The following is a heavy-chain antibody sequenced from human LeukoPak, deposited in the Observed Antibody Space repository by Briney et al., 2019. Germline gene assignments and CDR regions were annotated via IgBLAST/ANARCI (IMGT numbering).Heavy chain of an antibody. J-gene: IGHJ4*02. Sequence: PGGSLRLSCAASGFTFISYWMHWVRQAPGKGLVWVSSINTEGSNTKYADSVKGRFTISRDNATNMLYLQLNSLRAEDTAVFYCAGGPSAAYWGQGTLVTVSS. V-gene: IGHV3-74*03. CDR1: GFTFISYW. CDR3: AGGPSAAY. D-gene: IGHD2-15*01. CDR2: INTEGSNT.